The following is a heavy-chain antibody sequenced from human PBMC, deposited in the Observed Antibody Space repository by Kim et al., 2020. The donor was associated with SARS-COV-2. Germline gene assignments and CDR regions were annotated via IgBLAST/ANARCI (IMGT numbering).Heavy chain of an antibody. Sequence: TSYAQKFQGRVTMTRETSTSTVYMELSSLRSEDTAVYYCARRFSSWFDYWGQGTLVTVSS. D-gene: IGHD6-13*01. J-gene: IGHJ4*02. CDR2: T. V-gene: IGHV1-46*01. CDR3: ARRFSSWFDY.